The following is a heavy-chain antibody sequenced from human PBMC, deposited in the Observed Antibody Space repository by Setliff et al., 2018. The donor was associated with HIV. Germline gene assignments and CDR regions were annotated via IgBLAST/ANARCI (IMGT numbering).Heavy chain of an antibody. V-gene: IGHV3-21*01. CDR2: ISSTGTYI. D-gene: IGHD4-17*01. J-gene: IGHJ4*02. CDR1: GFNFSSHT. CDR3: AKDGYSDYLNSYFDY. Sequence: PGGSLRLSCAASGFNFSSHTMNWIRQAPGKGLEWVSSISSTGTYIYYADSMKGRFTISRDNAKNSLYLQMNSMRADDTAVYYCAKDGYSDYLNSYFDYWGQGTLVTVSS.